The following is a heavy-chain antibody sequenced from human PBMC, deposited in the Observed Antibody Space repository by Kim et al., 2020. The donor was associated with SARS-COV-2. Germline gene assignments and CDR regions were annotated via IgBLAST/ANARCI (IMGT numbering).Heavy chain of an antibody. V-gene: IGHV3-30*04. J-gene: IGHJ5*02. CDR2: ISYDGSNK. CDR3: ARGKSDLFDTGGGRNWFDP. CDR1: GFTFSSYA. D-gene: IGHD2-8*02. Sequence: GGSLRLSCAASGFTFSSYAMHWVRQAPGKGLEWVSVISYDGSNKYLVDSVQGRFTISRDNTKNTLYLQMNSLRAEDTAVYYCARGKSDLFDTGGGRNWFDPWGQGTLVTVSS.